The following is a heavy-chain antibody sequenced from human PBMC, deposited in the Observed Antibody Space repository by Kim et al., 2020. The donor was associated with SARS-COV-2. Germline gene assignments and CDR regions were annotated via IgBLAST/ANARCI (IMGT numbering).Heavy chain of an antibody. Sequence: GGSLRLSCAASGFTFDDYGMSWVRQAPGKGLEWVSSINWNGDRRRYADSVKGRFTISRDNAKNSLYLQMNSLRVEDTALYYCARGADILRYYDWLVFDSHCDHWGQGTPITVSS. CDR3: ARGADILRYYDWLVFDSHCDH. J-gene: IGHJ4*02. V-gene: IGHV3-20*04. CDR2: INWNGDRR. CDR1: GFTFDDYG. D-gene: IGHD3-9*01.